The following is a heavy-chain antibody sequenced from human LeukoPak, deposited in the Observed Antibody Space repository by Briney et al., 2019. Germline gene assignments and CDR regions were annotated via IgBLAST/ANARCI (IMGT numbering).Heavy chain of an antibody. CDR2: LSEGGDSS. D-gene: IGHD3-10*02. CDR1: WFTLRCYV. Sequence: PGRSLRLSCATSWFTLRCYVMHWVRQAPGKGLEWVSSLSEGGDSSYYADSVKGRFTVDRDNSRNTLYLQMNSLRVDDTALYYSTLPPLVNNYVYAYWGQGTLVIVSS. CDR3: TLPPLVNNYVYAY. J-gene: IGHJ4*02. V-gene: IGHV3-23*01.